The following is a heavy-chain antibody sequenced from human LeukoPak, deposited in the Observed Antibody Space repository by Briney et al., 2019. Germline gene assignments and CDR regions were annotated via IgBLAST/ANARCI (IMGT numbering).Heavy chain of an antibody. CDR3: AKDSQYSSSWSTY. Sequence: GESLKISCAASGFTFSSYGMHWVRQAPGKGLEWVAVIWYDGSKKYYGDSVKGRFTISRDNSKNTQYLQMNSLRVEDTAVYYCAKDSQYSSSWSTYWGQGTLVTVSS. CDR2: IWYDGSKK. J-gene: IGHJ4*02. D-gene: IGHD6-6*01. CDR1: GFTFSSYG. V-gene: IGHV3-33*06.